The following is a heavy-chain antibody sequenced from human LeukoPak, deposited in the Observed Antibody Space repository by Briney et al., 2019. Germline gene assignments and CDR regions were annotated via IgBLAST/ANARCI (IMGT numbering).Heavy chain of an antibody. CDR1: GFTFSTYA. V-gene: IGHV3-23*01. J-gene: IGHJ4*02. CDR2: ISGSGDST. D-gene: IGHD4-17*01. CDR3: AKWARNYGDYRAFDY. Sequence: GGSLRLSCAASGFTFSTYAMSWVRQAPGKGLEWVSSISGSGDSTYYGDSVKGRFTITRDKSKNTLFLQMNSLRADDTAVYYCAKWARNYGDYRAFDYWGQGTLVTVSS.